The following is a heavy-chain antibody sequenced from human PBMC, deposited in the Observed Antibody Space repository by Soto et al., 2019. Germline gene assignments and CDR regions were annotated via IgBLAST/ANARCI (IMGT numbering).Heavy chain of an antibody. V-gene: IGHV3-23*01. J-gene: IGHJ4*02. D-gene: IGHD6-19*01. CDR1: GFTFSSYA. CDR2: ISGSGGST. Sequence: EVQLLESGGGLVQPGGSLRLSCAASGFTFSSYAMSWVRQAPGKGLEWVSAISGSGGSTYYADSVKGRFTISRDNSKNTLYLQMNSLRAEDTAVYYCAKKVEVAGAGTGFVWDYWGQGTLVTVSS. CDR3: AKKVEVAGAGTGFVWDY.